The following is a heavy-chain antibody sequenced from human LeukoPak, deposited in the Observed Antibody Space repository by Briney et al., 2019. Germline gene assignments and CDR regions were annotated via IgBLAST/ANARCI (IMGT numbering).Heavy chain of an antibody. CDR1: GYTFTSYG. CDR2: ISAYNGNT. J-gene: IGHJ3*02. CDR3: ARDGYCSGGSCSRGDAFDI. D-gene: IGHD2-15*01. Sequence: ASVKVSCKASGYTFTSYGISWVRQAPGQGLEWMGWISAYNGNTNYAQKLQGRVTMTTDTSTSIAYMELRSLRSDDTAVYYCARDGYCSGGSCSRGDAFDIWGQGTMVTVSS. V-gene: IGHV1-18*01.